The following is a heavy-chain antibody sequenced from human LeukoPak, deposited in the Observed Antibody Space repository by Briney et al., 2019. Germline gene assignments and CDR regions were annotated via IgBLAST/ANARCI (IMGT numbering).Heavy chain of an antibody. V-gene: IGHV1-18*01. CDR1: GYAFRTYD. J-gene: IGHJ6*02. CDR2: ISAYNGNT. D-gene: IGHD2-2*01. CDR3: ARGGFDCSSTSCFYYYGMDV. Sequence: ASVKVSCKASGYAFRTYDINWVRQAPGQGLEWMGWISAYNGNTNYAQKLQGRVTMTTDTSTSTAYMELRSLRSDDTAVYYCARGGFDCSSTSCFYYYGMDVWGQGTTVTVSS.